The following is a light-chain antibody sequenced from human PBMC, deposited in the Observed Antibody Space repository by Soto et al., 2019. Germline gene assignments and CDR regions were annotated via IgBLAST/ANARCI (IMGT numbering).Light chain of an antibody. CDR1: NTDVGGYNY. CDR3: CSYAGDYMVV. J-gene: IGLJ1*01. CDR2: EVR. Sequence: QSALTQPASVSGSPGQSITVSCTGTNTDVGGYNYVSWYQHRPGKAPRLMIYEVRNRLSGVSNRFSGSKSGNTASLTISGLQSEDEADYYCCSYAGDYMVVFGTGTKVTVL. V-gene: IGLV2-14*01.